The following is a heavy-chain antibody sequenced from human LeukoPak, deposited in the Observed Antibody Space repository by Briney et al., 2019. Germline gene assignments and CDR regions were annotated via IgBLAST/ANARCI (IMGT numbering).Heavy chain of an antibody. Sequence: AGSLRLSCAASGFTFSSYGMHWVRQAPGKGLEWVAVISYDESNKYYADSVKGRFTISRDNSKNTLYLQMNSLRAEDTAVYYCAKEAVNYYDSSDYFEYAFDIWG. V-gene: IGHV3-30*18. CDR1: GFTFSSYG. CDR2: ISYDESNK. D-gene: IGHD3-22*01. CDR3: AKEAVNYYDSSDYFEYAFDI. J-gene: IGHJ3*02.